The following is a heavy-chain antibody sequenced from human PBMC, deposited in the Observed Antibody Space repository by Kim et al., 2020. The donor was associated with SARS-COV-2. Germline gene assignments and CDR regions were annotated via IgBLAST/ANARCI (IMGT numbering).Heavy chain of an antibody. D-gene: IGHD2-8*01. Sequence: SETLSLTCTVSGGSISSGGYYWSWIRQHPGKGLEWIGYIYYSGSTYYNPSLKSRVTISVDTSKNQFSLKLSSVTAADTAVYYCAGVYAVYYYNMDVWGHGATGTVSS. V-gene: IGHV4-31*03. CDR2: IYYSGST. CDR1: GGSISSGGYY. J-gene: IGHJ6*01. CDR3: AGVYAVYYYNMDV.